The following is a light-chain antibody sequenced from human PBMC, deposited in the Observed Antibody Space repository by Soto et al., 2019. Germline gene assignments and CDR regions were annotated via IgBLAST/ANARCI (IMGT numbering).Light chain of an antibody. CDR1: QSVQTW. J-gene: IGKJ1*01. Sequence: IQLTQSPSSLSASVGDRVTITCRASQSVQTWLAWFQQKPGKAPKLLIYKATTLETGVPSRFSGSGSETEFTLTISSLQPDDLGTYYCQQYNNYFTVGQGTKVDIK. V-gene: IGKV1-5*03. CDR3: QQYNNYFT. CDR2: KAT.